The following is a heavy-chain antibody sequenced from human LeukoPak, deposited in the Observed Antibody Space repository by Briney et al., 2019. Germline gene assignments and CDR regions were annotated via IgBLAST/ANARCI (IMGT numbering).Heavy chain of an antibody. CDR2: IKPESDGR. CDR1: GHTLSGSY. CDR3: ARVGEGRWFGEWGLAS. J-gene: IGHJ4*02. Sequence: GASVKVSCKASGHTLSGSYMHWVRQAPGQGLEWMGWIKPESDGRKYAQSFQGRVTMTRDMSISTVYMELQTLRSEDTAVYYCARVGEGRWFGEWGLASGGRGTLVTVSS. D-gene: IGHD3-10*01. V-gene: IGHV1-2*02.